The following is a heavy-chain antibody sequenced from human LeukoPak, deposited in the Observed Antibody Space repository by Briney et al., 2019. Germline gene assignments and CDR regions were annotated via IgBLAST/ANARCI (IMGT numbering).Heavy chain of an antibody. Sequence: PSETLSLTCTVSGGSISSYYWSWIRQPPGKGLEWIGYIYYSGSTNYNPSLKSRVTISVDTSKNQFSLKLSSVTAADTAVYYCARTNPTYCSGGSCYGILAFDIWGQGTMVTVSS. D-gene: IGHD2-15*01. CDR3: ARTNPTYCSGGSCYGILAFDI. CDR1: GGSISSYY. J-gene: IGHJ3*02. CDR2: IYYSGST. V-gene: IGHV4-59*01.